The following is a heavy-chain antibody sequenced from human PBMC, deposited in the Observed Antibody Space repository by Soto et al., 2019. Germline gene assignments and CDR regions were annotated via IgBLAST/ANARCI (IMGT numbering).Heavy chain of an antibody. CDR3: AREGYYAGSGSYSPPRYYGMDV. V-gene: IGHV1-18*01. Sequence: QVQLVQSGAEVRKPGASVKVSCKASGYTFSNYGLSWVRQAPGQGLEWMGWISDYNGNTHYAQKFQGRLIMTTDTSTGTAYLELRSLTSDDTAVYFCAREGYYAGSGSYSPPRYYGMDVWGQGTTVTVSS. CDR2: ISDYNGNT. D-gene: IGHD3-10*01. CDR1: GYTFSNYG. J-gene: IGHJ6*02.